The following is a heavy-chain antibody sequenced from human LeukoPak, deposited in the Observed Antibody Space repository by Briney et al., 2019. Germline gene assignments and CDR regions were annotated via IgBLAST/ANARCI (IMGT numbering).Heavy chain of an antibody. J-gene: IGHJ4*02. CDR3: AGSLGYCTSNVCHLKY. Sequence: ASVKVSCKASGYTFTSYGISWVRQAPGQGLEWMGWISAYNGNTNYAQKLQGRVTMTTDTSTNTAYMELRSLRSDDTAVYYCAGSLGYCTSNVCHLKYWGQGTLVTVSS. CDR1: GYTFTSYG. V-gene: IGHV1-18*01. CDR2: ISAYNGNT. D-gene: IGHD2-2*01.